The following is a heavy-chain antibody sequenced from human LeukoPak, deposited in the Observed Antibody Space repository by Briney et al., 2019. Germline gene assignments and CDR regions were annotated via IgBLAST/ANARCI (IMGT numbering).Heavy chain of an antibody. CDR2: ISYDGSNK. CDR3: ARTRGVVAATGYFDY. V-gene: IGHV3-30*01. J-gene: IGHJ4*02. CDR1: GFTFSSYA. Sequence: GRSLRLSCAASGFTFSSYAMHWVRQAPGKGLEWVAVISYDGSNKYYADSVKGRFTISRDNSKNTLYLQMNSLRAEDTAVYYCARTRGVVAATGYFDYWGQGTLVTVSS. D-gene: IGHD2-15*01.